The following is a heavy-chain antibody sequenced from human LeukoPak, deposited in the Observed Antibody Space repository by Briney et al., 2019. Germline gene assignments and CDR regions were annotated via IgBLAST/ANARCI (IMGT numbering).Heavy chain of an antibody. Sequence: PGGSLRLSCAASGFTFSSYAMSWVRQAPGKGLEWVAFIRYDASNKYYADSVKGRFTISRDNSKNTLSLQMNSLRVEDTAVYYCAKSEGSSSWIYFGFWGQGTLLTVSS. J-gene: IGHJ4*02. V-gene: IGHV3-30*02. CDR3: AKSEGSSSWIYFGF. D-gene: IGHD6-13*01. CDR1: GFTFSSYA. CDR2: IRYDASNK.